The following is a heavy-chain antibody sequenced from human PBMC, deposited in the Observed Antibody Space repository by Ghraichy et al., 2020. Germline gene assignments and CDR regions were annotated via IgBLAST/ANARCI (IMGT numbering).Heavy chain of an antibody. J-gene: IGHJ4*02. V-gene: IGHV3-7*01. Sequence: GGSLRLSCAASGFTFSSYWMSWVRQAPGKGLEWVANIKQDGSEKYYVDSVKGRFTISRDNAKNSLYLQMNSLRAEDTAVYYCAREWLGSGSYPFDYWGQGTLVTVSS. CDR3: AREWLGSGSYPFDY. CDR2: IKQDGSEK. CDR1: GFTFSSYW. D-gene: IGHD3-10*01.